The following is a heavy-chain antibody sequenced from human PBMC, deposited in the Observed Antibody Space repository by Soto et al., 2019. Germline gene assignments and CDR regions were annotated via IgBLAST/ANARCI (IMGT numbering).Heavy chain of an antibody. J-gene: IGHJ4*01. Sequence: GGSLRLSCTASGFTFSSYEMNGVRQAPGKGLEWISYISSSDNTRYYADSVKGRFTISRDNAKSSLYLQMNSLRVEDTAVYYCAREDIELIPGFDYWGQGTLVTVSS. D-gene: IGHD2-8*01. V-gene: IGHV3-48*03. CDR1: GFTFSSYE. CDR3: AREDIELIPGFDY. CDR2: ISSSDNTR.